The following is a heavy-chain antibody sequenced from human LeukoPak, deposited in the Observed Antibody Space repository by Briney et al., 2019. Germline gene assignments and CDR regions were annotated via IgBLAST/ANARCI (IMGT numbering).Heavy chain of an antibody. D-gene: IGHD5-18*01. V-gene: IGHV4-39*07. CDR3: ARVKTGYSYGKAYSYFDY. J-gene: IGHJ4*02. CDR1: GGSISSSSYY. CDR2: IYYSGST. Sequence: PSETLSLTCTVSGGSISSSSYYWGWIRQPPGKGLEWIGSIYYSGSTYYNPSLKSRVTISVDTSKNQFSLKLSSVTAADTAVYYCARVKTGYSYGKAYSYFDYWGQGTLVTVSS.